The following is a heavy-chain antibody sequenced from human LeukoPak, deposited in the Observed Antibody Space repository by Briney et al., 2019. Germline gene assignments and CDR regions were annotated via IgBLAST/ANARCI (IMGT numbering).Heavy chain of an antibody. CDR2: LNPNSGCT. CDR3: ASVYCSSTSCYEYFQH. CDR1: GYTFTGYY. Sequence: ASVKVSCKASGYTFTGYYMHRVRRAPGPGLEWMGWLNPNSGCTNYAQKFQGRATMTRDTSISTAYMDLSRLRSDDTAVYYCASVYCSSTSCYEYFQHWGQGTLVTVSS. D-gene: IGHD2-2*01. J-gene: IGHJ1*01. V-gene: IGHV1-2*02.